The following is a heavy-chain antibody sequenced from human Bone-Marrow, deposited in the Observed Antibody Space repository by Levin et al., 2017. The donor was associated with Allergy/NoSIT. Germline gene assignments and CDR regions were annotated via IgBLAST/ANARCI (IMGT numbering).Heavy chain of an antibody. CDR3: TSTLYDILAGRYGIDV. V-gene: IGHV3-74*01. Sequence: GASVKVSCAASGFNFRNYWMNWVRQVPGKGLEWVSRISDDGTTTNYADSVEGRFTIYRDNAKNTLYLQMDSLRAEDTALYYCTSTLYDILAGRYGIDVWGQGTTVTVSS. CDR1: GFNFRNYW. J-gene: IGHJ6*02. D-gene: IGHD3-9*01. CDR2: ISDDGTTT.